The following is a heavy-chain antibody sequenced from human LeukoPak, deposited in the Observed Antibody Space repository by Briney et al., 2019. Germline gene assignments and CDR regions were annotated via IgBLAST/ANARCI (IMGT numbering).Heavy chain of an antibody. V-gene: IGHV4-39*01. D-gene: IGHD6-6*01. J-gene: IGHJ6*03. CDR2: IYYRGST. CDR3: ARVAYSSSSEAHYYYYYMDV. CDR1: GGSISSSSYY. Sequence: SETLSLTCTVSGGSISSSSYYWGWIRQPSGKGLEWIGNIYYRGSTYYNPSLKSRVTISVDTSKNQFSLRLSSVTAADTAVYYCARVAYSSSSEAHYYYYYMDVWGKGTTVTVSS.